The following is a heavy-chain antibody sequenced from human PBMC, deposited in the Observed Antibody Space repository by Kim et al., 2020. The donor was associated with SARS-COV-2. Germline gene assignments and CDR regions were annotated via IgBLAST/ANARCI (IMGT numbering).Heavy chain of an antibody. CDR1: GGSFSGYY. CDR2: INHSGST. D-gene: IGHD3-16*01. CDR3: SRSSGGAWYYYYGMDV. V-gene: IGHV4-34*01. Sequence: SVTLSLTCAVYGGSFSGYYWSWIRQPPGKGLEWIGEINHSGSTNYNPSLKSRVTISVDTSKNKFSLKLSSVTAADTDLYYCSRSSGGAWYYYYGMDVRGQGTTVTVSS. J-gene: IGHJ6*02.